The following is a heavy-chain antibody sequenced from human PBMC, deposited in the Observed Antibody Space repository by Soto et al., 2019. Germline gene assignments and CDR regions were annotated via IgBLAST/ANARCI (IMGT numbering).Heavy chain of an antibody. Sequence: PGGSLRLSCAASGFTFSSYAMSWVRQAPGKGLEWVSATTGSGGSTYYADSVKGRFTISRDNSKNTLCLQMNSLRAEDTAIYYCAKGLRYFDWSTDYWGQGTLVTVSS. CDR1: GFTFSSYA. CDR3: AKGLRYFDWSTDY. V-gene: IGHV3-23*01. CDR2: TTGSGGST. D-gene: IGHD3-9*01. J-gene: IGHJ4*02.